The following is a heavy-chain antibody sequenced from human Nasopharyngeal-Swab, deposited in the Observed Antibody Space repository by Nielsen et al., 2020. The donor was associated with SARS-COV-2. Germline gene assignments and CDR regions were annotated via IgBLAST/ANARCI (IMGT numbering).Heavy chain of an antibody. D-gene: IGHD5-18*01. J-gene: IGHJ6*02. Sequence: GGSLRLSCAASGFTFSSYGMHWVRQAPGKGLERVAVISYDGSNKYSADSVKGRFTISRDNSKNTLYLQMNSLRAEDTAVYYCASTPYSYAWGDYYYGMDVWGQGTTVTVSS. CDR1: GFTFSSYG. CDR2: ISYDGSNK. CDR3: ASTPYSYAWGDYYYGMDV. V-gene: IGHV3-30*03.